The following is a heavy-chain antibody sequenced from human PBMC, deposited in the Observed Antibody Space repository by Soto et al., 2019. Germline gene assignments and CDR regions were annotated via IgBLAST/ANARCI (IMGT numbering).Heavy chain of an antibody. CDR2: VSGGGVDT. CDR1: GFTFSNHA. J-gene: IGHJ6*02. V-gene: IGHV3-23*01. CDR3: ARTDSSGWSTRYGMDV. Sequence: EVQLLESGGGSVQPGGYLRLSCAASGFTFSNHAMAWLRQVPGKGLEWVSGVSGGGVDTYHADYVRGRFTISRDNSKNTLYLQMNSLRAEDAAVYYCARTDSSGWSTRYGMDVWGQGTTVTVSS. D-gene: IGHD6-19*01.